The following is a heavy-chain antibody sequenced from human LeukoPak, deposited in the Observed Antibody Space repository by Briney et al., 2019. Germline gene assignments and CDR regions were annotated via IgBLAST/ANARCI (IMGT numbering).Heavy chain of an antibody. CDR1: GYSISSGYY. Sequence: SETLSLTCTVSGYSISSGYYWGWIRQPPGKGLEWIGSIYHSGSTYYNPSLKSRVTISVDTPKNQFSLKLTSVTAADTAVYYCARGDCSSTICYSPMDVWGKGTTVTVSS. V-gene: IGHV4-38-2*02. CDR3: ARGDCSSTICYSPMDV. D-gene: IGHD2-2*01. J-gene: IGHJ6*03. CDR2: IYHSGST.